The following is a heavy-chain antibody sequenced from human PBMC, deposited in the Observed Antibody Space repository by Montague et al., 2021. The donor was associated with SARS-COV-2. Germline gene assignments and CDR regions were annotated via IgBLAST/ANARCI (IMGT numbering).Heavy chain of an antibody. CDR3: ARVLGGYCSGGSCYRGWYFDL. CDR1: GGSTSSGGYY. Sequence: TLSLTCTVSGGSTSSGGYYWSWIRQHPGKGLEWIGYIYYSGSTYYNPSLKSRVTISVDTSKNQFSLKLSSVTAADTAVYYCARVLGGYCSGGSCYRGWYFDLWGRGTLVTVSS. V-gene: IGHV4-31*03. CDR2: IYYSGST. J-gene: IGHJ2*01. D-gene: IGHD2-15*01.